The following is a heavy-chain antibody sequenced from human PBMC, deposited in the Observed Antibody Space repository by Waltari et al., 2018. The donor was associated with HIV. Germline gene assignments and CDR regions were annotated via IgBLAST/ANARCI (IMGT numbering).Heavy chain of an antibody. CDR2: IAAIYPNT. Sequence: EAQLLESGGGLVQPGGSLRVSCVGSGFTFSNYAMIWVRQAPGKGLDLVSAIAAIYPNTYSSDSVRGRFTVSKDNSENSLHLQMNSLRAEDTALYYCARIYVSGAFDIWGQGTVVTVSS. CDR1: GFTFSNYA. V-gene: IGHV3-23*01. CDR3: ARIYVSGAFDI. D-gene: IGHD3-10*01. J-gene: IGHJ3*02.